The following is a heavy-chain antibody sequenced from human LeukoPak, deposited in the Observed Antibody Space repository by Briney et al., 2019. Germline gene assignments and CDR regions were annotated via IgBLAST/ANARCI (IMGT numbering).Heavy chain of an antibody. CDR2: MNPNSGNT. V-gene: IGHV1-8*01. J-gene: IGHJ4*02. D-gene: IGHD3-22*01. CDR3: ARGAYYYDSSGPPAGY. Sequence: GASVKVPCKASGYTFTSYDINWVRQATGQGLEWMGWMNPNSGNTGYAQKFQGRVTMTRNTSISTAYMELSSLRSEDTAVYYCARGAYYYDSSGPPAGYWGQGTLVTVSS. CDR1: GYTFTSYD.